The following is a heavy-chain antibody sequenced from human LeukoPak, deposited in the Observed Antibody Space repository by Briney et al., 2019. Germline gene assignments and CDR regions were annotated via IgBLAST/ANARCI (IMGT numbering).Heavy chain of an antibody. Sequence: GGSLRLSCAASGFTFSNAWMSWVRQAPGKGLEWVSAISGSGGSTYYADSVKGRFTISRDNSKNTLYLQMNSLRAEDTAVYYCAKSTDYYDNSGYNNWGQGTLVTVSS. CDR3: AKSTDYYDNSGYNN. J-gene: IGHJ4*02. CDR1: GFTFSNAW. V-gene: IGHV3-23*01. D-gene: IGHD3-22*01. CDR2: ISGSGGST.